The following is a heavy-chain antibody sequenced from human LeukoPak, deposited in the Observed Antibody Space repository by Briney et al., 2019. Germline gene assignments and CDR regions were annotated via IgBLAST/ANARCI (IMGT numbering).Heavy chain of an antibody. Sequence: GGSLRLSCGASGFTFSSYWMHWVRQAPGKGLVWVSSMSTDGSSTTYAESVRGRFTISRDNSKNTLYLQMNSLRAEDTAVYYCARGEFFGAGVAGYWGQGTLVTVSS. CDR3: ARGEFFGAGVAGY. CDR2: MSTDGSST. J-gene: IGHJ4*02. D-gene: IGHD3-3*01. V-gene: IGHV3-74*03. CDR1: GFTFSSYW.